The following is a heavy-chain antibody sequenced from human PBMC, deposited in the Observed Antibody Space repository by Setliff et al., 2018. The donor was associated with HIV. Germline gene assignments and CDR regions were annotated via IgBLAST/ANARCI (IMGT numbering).Heavy chain of an antibody. J-gene: IGHJ4*02. Sequence: SETLSLTCAVYGGSFSGHSWTWIRQPPGKGLEWIGEINRSGSANYNRSLKSRVTMSVDTSKRQFSLKLDSMTAADTAVYYCARGESWAWELHAVWGQGTLVTVSS. D-gene: IGHD3-10*01. V-gene: IGHV4-34*01. CDR1: GGSFSGHS. CDR3: ARGESWAWELHAV. CDR2: INRSGSA.